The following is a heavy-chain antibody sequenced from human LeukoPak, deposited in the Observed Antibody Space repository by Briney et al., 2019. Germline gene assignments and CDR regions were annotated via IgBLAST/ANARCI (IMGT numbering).Heavy chain of an antibody. CDR1: GFTFDDYG. CDR3: ARGRRTDSSGYSIPYYFDY. CDR2: INWNGGST. D-gene: IGHD3-22*01. J-gene: IGHJ4*02. Sequence: GGSLRLSCAASGFTFDDYGMSWVRQAPGKGLGWVSGINWNGGSTGYADSVKGRFTISRDNAKDSLYLQMNSLRAEDTALYYCARGRRTDSSGYSIPYYFDYWGQGTLVTVSS. V-gene: IGHV3-20*04.